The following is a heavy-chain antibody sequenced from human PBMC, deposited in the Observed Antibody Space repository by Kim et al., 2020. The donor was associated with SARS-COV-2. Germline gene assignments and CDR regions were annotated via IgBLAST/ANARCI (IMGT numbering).Heavy chain of an antibody. CDR3: SRDLSFYSSGVNYYYYGMDV. V-gene: IGHV7-4-1*02. Sequence: ASVNVSCKASGYTFTSYAMNWVRQAPGQGLEWMGLINTNTGNPTYAQGFTGRFVFSLDTSVSTAYLQISSLKAEDTAVYYCSRDLSFYSSGVNYYYYGMDVSGQGTTVTLSS. CDR2: INTNTGNP. CDR1: GYTFTSYA. D-gene: IGHD1-26*01. J-gene: IGHJ6*02.